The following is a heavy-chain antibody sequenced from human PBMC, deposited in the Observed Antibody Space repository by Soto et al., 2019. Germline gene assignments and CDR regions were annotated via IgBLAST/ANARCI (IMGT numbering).Heavy chain of an antibody. CDR3: AREGSYSAYNFAHGIQLWSFDF. CDR2: IFSSGST. J-gene: IGHJ4*02. V-gene: IGHV4-4*07. CDR1: GGSINTFY. D-gene: IGHD5-12*01. Sequence: SETLALACTVSGGSINTFYWSWVRQPAGKGLEWIGRIFSSGSTSFNPSLESRVAMSVDTSKNHFSLNLSSVTAADMAVYYCAREGSYSAYNFAHGIQLWSFDFWGQGALVTVSS.